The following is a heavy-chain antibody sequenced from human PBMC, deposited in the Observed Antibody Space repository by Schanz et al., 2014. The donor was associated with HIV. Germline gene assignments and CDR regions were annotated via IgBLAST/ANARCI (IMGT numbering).Heavy chain of an antibody. D-gene: IGHD3-10*01. CDR2: ISWNSGSI. J-gene: IGHJ6*02. CDR1: GFTFDDYA. Sequence: EVQLVESGGGLVQPGRSLRLSCAASGFTFDDYAMHWVRQAPGKGLEWVSGISWNSGSIGYADSVKGRFTISRDNSKNTQYLQMNSLRAEDTAVYYCAKCPTMVRGTGMDVWGQGTTVTVSS. V-gene: IGHV3-9*01. CDR3: AKCPTMVRGTGMDV.